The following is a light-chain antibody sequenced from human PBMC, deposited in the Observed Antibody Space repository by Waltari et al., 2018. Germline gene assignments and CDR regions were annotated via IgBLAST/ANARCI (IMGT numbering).Light chain of an antibody. V-gene: IGLV1-44*01. J-gene: IGLJ2*01. CDR1: SSNIGVHT. CDR2: TDN. CDR3: QTWDDSLNGVV. Sequence: QPVLTQPPSASGTPGQTVTISCSGRSSNIGVHTVNWYQQLPGTAPKLLIYTDNLRPSGVPDRFSGSKSGTSASLAISGLQSEDEADYHCQTWDDSLNGVVFGGGTKLTVL.